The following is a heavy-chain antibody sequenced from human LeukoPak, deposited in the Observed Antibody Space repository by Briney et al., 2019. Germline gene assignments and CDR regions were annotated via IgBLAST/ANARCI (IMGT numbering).Heavy chain of an antibody. J-gene: IGHJ4*02. CDR1: GFTLSTNA. CDR2: ISGSGAST. Sequence: GGSLRLSCLTSGFTLSTNAMSWVRQAPGKGLEWISGISGSGASTYYADSVKGRFTISRDDSRNTLYLQMNSLRGDDTAVYYCTKDVGKWESLHFFDYWGQGTLVTVSS. CDR3: TKDVGKWESLHFFDY. V-gene: IGHV3-23*01. D-gene: IGHD1-26*01.